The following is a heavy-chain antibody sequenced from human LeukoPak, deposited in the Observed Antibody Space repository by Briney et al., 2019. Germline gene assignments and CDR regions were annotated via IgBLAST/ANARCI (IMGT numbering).Heavy chain of an antibody. CDR3: ARAPLVLWFGESDGMDV. V-gene: IGHV4-39*07. CDR2: IHYSGST. CDR1: GGSISSSSYY. D-gene: IGHD3-10*01. J-gene: IGHJ6*02. Sequence: SETLSLTCTVSGGSISSSSYYWGWIRQPPGKGLEWIGSIHYSGSTYYNPSLKSRVTISVDTSKNQFSLKLSSVTAADTAVYYCARAPLVLWFGESDGMDVWGQGTTVTVSS.